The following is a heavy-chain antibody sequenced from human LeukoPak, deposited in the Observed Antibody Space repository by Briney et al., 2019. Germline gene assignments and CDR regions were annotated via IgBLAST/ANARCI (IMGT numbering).Heavy chain of an antibody. D-gene: IGHD1-1*01. CDR2: ISYSGST. V-gene: IGHV4-31*03. CDR3: ARGKWNHYGMDV. J-gene: IGHJ6*02. CDR1: GGSISSGGYY. Sequence: PSQTLSLTCTVSGGSISSGGYYWGWVRQHPGKGLESIGYISYSGSTYYSPSLKSRLTISVDTSKNQFSLQLNSVTPEDTAVYYCARGKWNHYGMDVWGQGTTVTVSS.